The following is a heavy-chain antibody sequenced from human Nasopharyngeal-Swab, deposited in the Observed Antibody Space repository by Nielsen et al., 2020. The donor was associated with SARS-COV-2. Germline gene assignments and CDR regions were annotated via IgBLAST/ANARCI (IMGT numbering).Heavy chain of an antibody. J-gene: IGHJ6*02. CDR3: ARGAGMDV. V-gene: IGHV3-23*01. Sequence: WIRQPPGKGLELVSGINSGAGGTTYYADSVKGRFTVSRDNSKNMFYVQMNSLRAEDTAVYYCARGAGMDVWGQGTTVTVS. CDR2: INSGAGGTT.